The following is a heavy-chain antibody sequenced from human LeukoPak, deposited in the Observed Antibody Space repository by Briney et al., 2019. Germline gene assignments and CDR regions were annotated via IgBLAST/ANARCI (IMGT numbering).Heavy chain of an antibody. CDR3: AKIPSLDYHDY. J-gene: IGHJ4*02. CDR2: ISYDGSNK. CDR1: GFTFSSYG. D-gene: IGHD2-21*01. Sequence: GWSLRLSCAASGFTFSSYGMHWVRQAPGKGLEWVAVISYDGSNKYYADSVKGRFTISRDNSKNTLYLQMNSLRAEDTAVYYCAKIPSLDYHDYWGQGTLVTVSS. V-gene: IGHV3-30*18.